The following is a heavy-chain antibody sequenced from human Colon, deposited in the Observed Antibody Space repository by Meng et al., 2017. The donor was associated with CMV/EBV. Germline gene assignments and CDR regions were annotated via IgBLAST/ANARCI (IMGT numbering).Heavy chain of an antibody. Sequence: GESLKISCAASGFIFSSYEMNWVRQAPGKGLEWVSHIRSGGDDIQYADSVKGRFTISRDNAKNSLYLQMNSLRVEDTGVYYCARVHGFGVVNGMDVWGQGTTVTVSS. CDR2: IRSGGDDI. CDR3: ARVHGFGVVNGMDV. CDR1: GFIFSSYE. D-gene: IGHD3-3*01. J-gene: IGHJ6*02. V-gene: IGHV3-48*03.